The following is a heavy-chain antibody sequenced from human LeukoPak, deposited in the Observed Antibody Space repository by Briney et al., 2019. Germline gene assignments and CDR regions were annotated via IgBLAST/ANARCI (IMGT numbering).Heavy chain of an antibody. J-gene: IGHJ4*02. V-gene: IGHV3-30*18. CDR1: GFTFSSYG. D-gene: IGHD3-22*01. CDR3: AKDGYDSSGSLDY. Sequence: GGSLRLSCAASGFTFSSYGMHWVRQAPGKGLEWVAVISYDGSNKYYADSVKGRFTISRDNSKNTLYLQMNSLRAEDTAVYYCAKDGYDSSGSLDYWGQGTLVTVSS. CDR2: ISYDGSNK.